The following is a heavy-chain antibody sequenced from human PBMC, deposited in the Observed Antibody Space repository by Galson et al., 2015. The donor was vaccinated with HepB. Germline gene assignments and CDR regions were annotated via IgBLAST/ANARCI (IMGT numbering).Heavy chain of an antibody. CDR3: ARPQRRGFGELSS. CDR2: INPNSGGT. D-gene: IGHD3-10*01. CDR1: GYTFTGYY. Sequence: SVKVSCKASGYTFTGYYMHWVRQAPGQGLEWMGRINPNSGGTNYAQKFQGRVTMTRDTSISTAYMELSRLRSDDTAVYYCARPQRRGFGELSSWGQGTLVTVSS. V-gene: IGHV1-2*06. J-gene: IGHJ4*02.